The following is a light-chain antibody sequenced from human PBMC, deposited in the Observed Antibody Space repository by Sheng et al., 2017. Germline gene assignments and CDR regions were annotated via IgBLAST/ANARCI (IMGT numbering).Light chain of an antibody. V-gene: IGKV4-1*01. CDR2: WAS. CDR1: QSVLYTSDNKNY. Sequence: DIVMTQSPDSLAVSLGERATINCKSSQSVLYTSDNKNYLAWYQQKPGQPPNLLIYWASTRESGVPDRFSGSGSGTDFTLTISNLQADDVAIYYCQQFFITPWTFGQGTKVGNQT. J-gene: IGKJ1*01. CDR3: QQFFITPWT.